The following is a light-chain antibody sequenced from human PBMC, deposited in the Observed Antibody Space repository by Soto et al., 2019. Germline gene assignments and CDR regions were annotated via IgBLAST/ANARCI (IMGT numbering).Light chain of an antibody. CDR1: RSNVGNNA. CDR2: YDD. CDR3: AVWDDSLNGVV. Sequence: QSVLTQPPSVSEVPRQRVTISCSGSRSNVGNNAVNWYQQLPGKAPKLLIYYDDLLPSGVSDRFSGSKSGTSASLAISGLQSEDEADYYCAVWDDSLNGVVFGGGTKLTVL. V-gene: IGLV1-36*01. J-gene: IGLJ3*02.